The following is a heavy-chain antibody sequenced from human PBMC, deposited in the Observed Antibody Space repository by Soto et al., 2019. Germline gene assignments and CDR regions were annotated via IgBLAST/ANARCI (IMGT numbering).Heavy chain of an antibody. CDR2: IRTAGDT. D-gene: IGHD6-19*01. V-gene: IGHV3-13*01. CDR1: GFTFSTYD. J-gene: IGHJ4*02. Sequence: EVQLVESGGSLVQPGGSLRLSCAASGFTFSTYDMHWVRQVTGKGLEWVSAIRTAGDTYYPGSVKGRFTISRENAKNSLYLQMDSLRVEDTAVYYCARVKSNGWYYFDNWGQGTLVTVSS. CDR3: ARVKSNGWYYFDN.